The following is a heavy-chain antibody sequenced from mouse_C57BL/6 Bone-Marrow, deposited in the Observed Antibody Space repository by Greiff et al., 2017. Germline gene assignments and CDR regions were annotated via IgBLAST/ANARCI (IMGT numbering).Heavy chain of an antibody. D-gene: IGHD2-12*01. J-gene: IGHJ1*03. CDR2: IYPGDGDT. CDR3: ARRLLYPYWYFDV. Sequence: VQLQQSGPELVKPGASVKISCKASGYAFSSSWMNWVKQRPGKGLEWIGRIYPGDGDTNYNGKFKGKATLTADKSSSTAYMQLSSLTSEDSAVYFCARRLLYPYWYFDVWGTGTTVTVSS. CDR1: GYAFSSSW. V-gene: IGHV1-82*01.